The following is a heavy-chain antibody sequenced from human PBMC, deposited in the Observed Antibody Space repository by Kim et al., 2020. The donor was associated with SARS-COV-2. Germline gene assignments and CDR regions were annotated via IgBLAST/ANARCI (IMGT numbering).Heavy chain of an antibody. V-gene: IGHV3-21*01. J-gene: IGHJ4*02. Sequence: PGQVKGRFNISREKAKNSLYLQMNNLRAEGTAVYYCARGYSSGWGPFDYWGQGTLVTVSS. CDR3: ARGYSSGWGPFDY. D-gene: IGHD6-19*01.